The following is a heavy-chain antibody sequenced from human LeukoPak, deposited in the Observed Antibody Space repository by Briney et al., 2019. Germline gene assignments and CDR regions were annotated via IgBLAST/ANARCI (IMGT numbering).Heavy chain of an antibody. CDR1: GFTFSSYG. CDR2: VNYSGGST. Sequence: GGSLRLSCAASGFTFSSYGMSWVRQAPGKGLEWGSGVNYSGGSTFFGDPVKGRFTISRDNSKNTLSLQMNRLRAEDTAVYYCTKGRDYYGSGTMDVWGKGTTVIISS. J-gene: IGHJ6*04. CDR3: TKGRDYYGSGTMDV. D-gene: IGHD3-10*01. V-gene: IGHV3-23*01.